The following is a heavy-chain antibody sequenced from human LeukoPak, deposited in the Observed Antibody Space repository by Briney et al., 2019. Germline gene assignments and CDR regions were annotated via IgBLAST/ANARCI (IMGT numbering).Heavy chain of an antibody. J-gene: IGHJ4*02. CDR2: INHSGST. V-gene: IGHV4-34*01. CDR1: GGSFSGYY. Sequence: PSETLSLTCAVYGGSFSGYYWSWIRQPPGKGLEWIGEINHSGSTNYNPPLKSRVTISVDTSKNQFSLKLSSVTAADTAVYYCARARGYSGYGDYWGQGTLVTVSS. CDR3: ARARGYSGYGDY. D-gene: IGHD5-12*01.